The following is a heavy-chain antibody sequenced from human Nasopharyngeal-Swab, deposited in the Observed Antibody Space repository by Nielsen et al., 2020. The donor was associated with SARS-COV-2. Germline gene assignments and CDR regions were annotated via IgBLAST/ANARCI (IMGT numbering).Heavy chain of an antibody. CDR2: IYYSGST. CDR3: ARGPITYYYDSSGYPDWYFDL. J-gene: IGHJ2*01. Sequence: SETLSLTCTVSGGSISSGGYYWSWIRQPPGKGLEWIGYIYYSGSTYYNPSLKSRVTISVDTSKNQFSLKLSSVTAADTAVYYCARGPITYYYDSSGYPDWYFDLWGRGTLVTVSS. V-gene: IGHV4-30-4*01. CDR1: GGSISSGGYY. D-gene: IGHD3-22*01.